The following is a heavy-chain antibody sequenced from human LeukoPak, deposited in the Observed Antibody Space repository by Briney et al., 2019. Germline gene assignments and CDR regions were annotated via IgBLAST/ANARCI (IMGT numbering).Heavy chain of an antibody. D-gene: IGHD3-22*01. CDR1: GFTFSSYA. J-gene: IGHJ6*02. CDR3: ARDLGSLGYWSSYGMDV. Sequence: GGSLRLSCAASGFTFSSYAMHWVRQAPGKGLEWVAVISYDGSNKYYADSVKGRFTISRDNSKNTLYLQMNSLRAEDTAVYYCARDLGSLGYWSSYGMDVWGQGTTVTVSS. V-gene: IGHV3-30-3*01. CDR2: ISYDGSNK.